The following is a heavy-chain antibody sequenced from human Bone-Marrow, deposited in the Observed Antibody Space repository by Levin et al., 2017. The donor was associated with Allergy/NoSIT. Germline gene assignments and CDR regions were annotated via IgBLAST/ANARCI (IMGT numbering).Heavy chain of an antibody. CDR3: TTITMIDIHMDV. CDR2: IRSKTDGGTT. V-gene: IGHV3-15*01. J-gene: IGHJ6*03. CDR1: EFSFTNAW. Sequence: GESLKISCAASEFSFTNAWMNWVRQAPGKGLEWVARIRSKTDGGTTEYAAPVKGRFTISRDDSKNTLYLQMNSLKTEDTAIYYCTTITMIDIHMDVWGKGTTVTVSS. D-gene: IGHD3-22*01.